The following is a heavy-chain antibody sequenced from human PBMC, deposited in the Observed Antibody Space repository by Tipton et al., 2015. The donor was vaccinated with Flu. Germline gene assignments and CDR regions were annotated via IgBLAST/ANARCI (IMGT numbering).Heavy chain of an antibody. D-gene: IGHD2-2*01. CDR1: GYTFTTYG. J-gene: IGHJ4*02. V-gene: IGHV1-18*01. CDR2: ISPYTGNS. Sequence: QSGAEVKKPGASVKVSCQTSGYTFTTYGISWVRQAPGQGLEWMGWISPYTGNSNHAQRFQGRITMTTDTSTSTAFMELRSLRSDDTAIYYCARDMPQGVVVIPPAKRFDFWGQGTLVTVSS. CDR3: ARDMPQGVVVIPPAKRFDF.